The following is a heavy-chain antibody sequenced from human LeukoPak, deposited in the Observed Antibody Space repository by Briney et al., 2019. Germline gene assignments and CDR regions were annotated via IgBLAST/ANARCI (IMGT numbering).Heavy chain of an antibody. J-gene: IGHJ4*02. V-gene: IGHV5-51*01. CDR3: ARFALSSSLDY. Sequence: GESLKISCKGSGYSFTSYWIGWVRQMPGKGLEWIGIIYPGDSDTRYSPSFQGQVTFSVDTSTSTVYLQWSSLKASDTAIYYCARFALSSSLDYWGQGTLVTVSP. CDR2: IYPGDSDT. D-gene: IGHD6-13*01. CDR1: GYSFTSYW.